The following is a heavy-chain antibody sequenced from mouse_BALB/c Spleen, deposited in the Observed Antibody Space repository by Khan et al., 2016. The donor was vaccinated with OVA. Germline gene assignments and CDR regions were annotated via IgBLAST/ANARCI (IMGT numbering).Heavy chain of an antibody. CDR2: INTNTGEP. J-gene: IGHJ4*01. D-gene: IGHD2-3*01. CDR3: GRSRWLLPAMDY. V-gene: IGHV9-3*02. Sequence: LVESGPELKKPGETVKISCKVSGYTFTKNGMNWVKQAPGKGLKWMGWINTNTGEPTSAEEFKGRLAFSLETSASTSYLQINNLKNEDTGTYFGGRSRWLLPAMDYWGQGTSVTVSS. CDR1: GYTFTKNG.